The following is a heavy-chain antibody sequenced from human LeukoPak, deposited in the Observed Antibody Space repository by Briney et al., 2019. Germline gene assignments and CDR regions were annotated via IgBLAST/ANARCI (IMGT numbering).Heavy chain of an antibody. V-gene: IGHV3-21*01. CDR1: GFTFSSNG. CDR2: ISSSSNYI. J-gene: IGHJ3*02. D-gene: IGHD2/OR15-2a*01. CDR3: ARVSILIVPYYAFDI. Sequence: PGGSLRLSCAASGFTFSSNGMSWVRQAPGKGLEWVSSISSSSNYIYYADSVKGRFTISRDNAKNSLYPQMNSLRAEDTAVYYCARVSILIVPYYAFDIWGQGTMVTVSS.